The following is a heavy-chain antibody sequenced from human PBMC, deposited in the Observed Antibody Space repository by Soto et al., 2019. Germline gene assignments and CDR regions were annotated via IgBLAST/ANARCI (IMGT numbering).Heavy chain of an antibody. V-gene: IGHV3-15*01. CDR2: IKSKTDGGTT. J-gene: IGHJ4*02. D-gene: IGHD5-12*01. CDR3: TTEQARAGYVHDY. CDR1: GFTFSNAW. Sequence: PGGSLRLSCAASGFTFSNAWMSWVRQAPGKGLEWVGRIKSKTDGGTTDYAAPVKGRFTISRDDSKNTLYLQMNSLKTEDTAVYYCTTEQARAGYVHDYWGQGTLVTVSS.